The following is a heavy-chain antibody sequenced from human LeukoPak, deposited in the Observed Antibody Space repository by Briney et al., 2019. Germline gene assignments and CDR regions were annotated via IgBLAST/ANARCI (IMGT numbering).Heavy chain of an antibody. V-gene: IGHV1-8*01. CDR1: GYTFTSYD. CDR3: AVTAIRYYYYGMDV. J-gene: IGHJ6*02. D-gene: IGHD2-21*02. CDR2: MNPNSGNT. Sequence: ASVKVSCKASGYTFTSYDINWVRQAAGQGLEWMGWMNPNSGNTGYAQKFQGRVTMTRNTSISTAYMELSSLRSEDTAVYYCAVTAIRYYYYGMDVWGQGTTVTVSS.